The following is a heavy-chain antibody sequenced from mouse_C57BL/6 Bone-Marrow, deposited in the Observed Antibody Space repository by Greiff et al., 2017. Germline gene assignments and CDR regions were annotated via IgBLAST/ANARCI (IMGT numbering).Heavy chain of an antibody. CDR1: GYTFTSYW. J-gene: IGHJ2*01. V-gene: IGHV1-72*01. CDR3: ARGGRSFDY. CDR2: IGPSSGGT. Sequence: QVQLQQSGAELVKPGASVKLSCTASGYTFTSYWMHWVKQRPGRGLEWIGRIGPSSGGTKYNEKFKGKATLTVDKPSSTAYMQLSSLTSEDSAVYYCARGGRSFDYGGQGTTLTVSS.